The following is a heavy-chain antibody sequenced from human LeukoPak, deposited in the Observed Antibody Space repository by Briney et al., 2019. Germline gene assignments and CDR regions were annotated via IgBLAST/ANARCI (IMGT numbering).Heavy chain of an antibody. CDR2: FDPEDGTT. J-gene: IGHJ4*02. CDR3: TASISCNDAFDH. V-gene: IGHV1-24*01. Sequence: ASVKDAGKLSAYRFTELTLHWLRHPPGKGLEWMGGFDPEDGTTIYAQKFQGRVTMTEDTSTDTAYMELSSLQSDDTAINHCTASISCNDAFDHWGQGTLLTVSS. D-gene: IGHD1-1*01. CDR1: AYRFTELT.